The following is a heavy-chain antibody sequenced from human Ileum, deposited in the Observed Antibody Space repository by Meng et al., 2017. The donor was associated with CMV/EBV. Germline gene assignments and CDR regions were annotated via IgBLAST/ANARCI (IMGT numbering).Heavy chain of an antibody. CDR1: GYSFITYG. V-gene: IGHV7-4-1*02. CDR2: MNNNTGNP. CDR3: TIGDGDHPSKFDY. Sequence: QVQLVQSGSELREPGASVKISCKTSGYSFITYGINWVRQALGQRLEWMGGMNNNTGNPTYAQDFTGRFVFSLDTSVSTTYLQINSLRTEDSAVYYCTIGDGDHPSKFDYWGQGTLVTVSS. J-gene: IGHJ4*02. D-gene: IGHD5-24*01.